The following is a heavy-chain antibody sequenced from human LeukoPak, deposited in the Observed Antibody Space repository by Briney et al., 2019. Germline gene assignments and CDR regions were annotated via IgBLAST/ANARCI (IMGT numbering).Heavy chain of an antibody. CDR2: ISSDGSST. Sequence: GGSLRLSCVASGFTFSSYWMHWVRQAPGKGLVWVSRISSDGSSTTHADSVKGRFTISRDNAKNSLYLQMNSLRAEDTAVYYCARDNRYSSSFDYWGQGTLVTVSS. V-gene: IGHV3-74*03. D-gene: IGHD6-13*01. CDR3: ARDNRYSSSFDY. CDR1: GFTFSSYW. J-gene: IGHJ4*02.